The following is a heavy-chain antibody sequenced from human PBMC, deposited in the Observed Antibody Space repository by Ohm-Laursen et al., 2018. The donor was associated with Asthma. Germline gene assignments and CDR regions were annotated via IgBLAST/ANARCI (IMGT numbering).Heavy chain of an antibody. CDR2: LSYDGHNK. D-gene: IGHD6-19*01. CDR1: GFIFSDYD. V-gene: IGHV3-30*03. Sequence: SLRLSCAASGFIFSDYDMHWVRQAPGKGLGWLAILSYDGHNKHYAESLRGRFFTSGDSSENTVELQMNSLRGEDAAVYYCVRGSWYGSTSDAYWGQGTLVTVSS. CDR3: VRGSWYGSTSDAY. J-gene: IGHJ4*02.